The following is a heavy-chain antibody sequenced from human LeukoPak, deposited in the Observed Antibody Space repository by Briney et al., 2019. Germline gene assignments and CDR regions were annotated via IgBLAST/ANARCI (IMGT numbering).Heavy chain of an antibody. D-gene: IGHD1-26*01. CDR1: GYTFTSYD. V-gene: IGHV1-8*03. CDR2: MNPNSGNT. J-gene: IGHJ3*02. Sequence: GASVKVSCKASGYTFTSYDINWVRQATGQGLEWMGWMNPNSGNTGYAQKFQGRVTITRNTSISTAYMELSSLRSEDTAVYYCARAASQSGSYLLEHAFDIWGQGTMVTVSS. CDR3: ARAASQSGSYLLEHAFDI.